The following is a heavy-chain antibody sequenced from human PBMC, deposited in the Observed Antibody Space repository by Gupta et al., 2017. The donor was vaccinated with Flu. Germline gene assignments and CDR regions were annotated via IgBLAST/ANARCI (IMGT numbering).Heavy chain of an antibody. CDR3: ARRITYGKTFDY. Sequence: QLQLQESGPGLVKPSETLSLICTVSGGAISDTSYYWGWIRQPPGKGLGWIGNVGYTGNTCYNPSLKSRVTISVDTSKNQFSLKLSSVTAADTAVYYCARRITYGKTFDYWGQGSLVTVSS. CDR1: GGAISDTSYY. V-gene: IGHV4-39*01. CDR2: VGYTGNT. D-gene: IGHD2/OR15-2a*01. J-gene: IGHJ4*02.